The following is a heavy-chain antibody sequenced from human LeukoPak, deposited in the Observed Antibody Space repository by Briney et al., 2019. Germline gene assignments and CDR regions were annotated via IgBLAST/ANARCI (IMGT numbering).Heavy chain of an antibody. CDR2: IKTKTDGGTA. J-gene: IGHJ4*02. D-gene: IGHD4-17*01. V-gene: IGHV3-15*01. CDR1: GFTFSNAW. Sequence: GGSLRLSCAASGFTFSNAWMSWVRQAPGKGLEWVGRIKTKTDGGTADYAAPVKGRFTISRDDSRNTLFLQLNSLKTEDTAMCYCTTAPYGDPRIDYWGQGTLVIVSS. CDR3: TTAPYGDPRIDY.